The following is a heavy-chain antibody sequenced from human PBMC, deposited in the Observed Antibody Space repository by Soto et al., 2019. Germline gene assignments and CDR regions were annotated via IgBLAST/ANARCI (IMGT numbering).Heavy chain of an antibody. CDR1: GFTFSSSW. D-gene: IGHD3-16*01. V-gene: IGHV3-74*01. Sequence: VGSLRLSCAASGFTFSSSWMHWVRQAPGKGLMWVSHINSDGSTTTFADSVKGRFTISRDNAKNTVYLQMNSLRAEDTAVYYCTRDWSYASESWGQGTLVTVSS. CDR2: INSDGSTT. CDR3: TRDWSYASES. J-gene: IGHJ5*02.